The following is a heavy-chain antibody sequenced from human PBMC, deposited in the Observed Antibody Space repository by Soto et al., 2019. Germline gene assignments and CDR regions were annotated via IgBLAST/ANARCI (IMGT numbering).Heavy chain of an antibody. V-gene: IGHV4-31*03. J-gene: IGHJ6*03. CDR2: IYYSGST. CDR3: ARDRTGTQRDYYYYMDV. Sequence: SETLSLTCPFSCGSIRSCGYFWNWIRQQPRKGLEWIGYIYYSGSTYYNPSLKSRVTISVDTSKNQFSLKLSSVTAADTAVYYCARDRTGTQRDYYYYMDVWGKGTTVTVSS. CDR1: CGSIRSCGYF. D-gene: IGHD1-1*01.